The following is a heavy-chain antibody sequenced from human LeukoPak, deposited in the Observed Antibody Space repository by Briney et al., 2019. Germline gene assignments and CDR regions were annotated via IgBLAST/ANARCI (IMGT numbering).Heavy chain of an antibody. J-gene: IGHJ4*02. Sequence: GGSLRLSCAASGFTVSSNYMSWVRQAPGKGLEWVSSISSSSSYIYYADSVKGRFTISRDNAKNSLYLQMNSLRVEDAAVYYCARAPVTSCRGAYCYPFDYWGQGTLVTVSS. CDR3: ARAPVTSCRGAYCYPFDY. D-gene: IGHD2-21*01. CDR2: ISSSSSYI. V-gene: IGHV3-21*04. CDR1: GFTVSSNY.